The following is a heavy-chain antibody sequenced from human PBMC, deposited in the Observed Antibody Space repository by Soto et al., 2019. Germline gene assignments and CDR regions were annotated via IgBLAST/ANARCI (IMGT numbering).Heavy chain of an antibody. D-gene: IGHD3-16*01. CDR1: GGSISSSSYY. J-gene: IGHJ6*04. CDR3: GRGAVFGGGGGGYYSYGMDV. Sequence: PSETLSLTCTVSGGSISSSSYYWGWIRQPPGKGLEWIGSIYYSGSTYYNPSLKSRVTISVDTSKNQFSLKLSSVTAADTAVYYCGRGAVFGGGGGGYYSYGMDVGGKGTRVTASS. CDR2: IYYSGST. V-gene: IGHV4-39*01.